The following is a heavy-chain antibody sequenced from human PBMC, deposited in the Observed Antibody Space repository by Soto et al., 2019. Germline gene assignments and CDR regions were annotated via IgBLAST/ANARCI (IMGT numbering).Heavy chain of an antibody. D-gene: IGHD6-19*01. CDR3: ARHALGSSGWHYFDY. V-gene: IGHV5-10-1*01. J-gene: IGHJ4*02. CDR1: GYSFSNHW. CDR2: IGPTDSDT. Sequence: EVQLVQSGAEEKKPGESLRISCQGSGYSFSNHWVTWVRQMPGGGLEWMGKIGPTDSDTKYSPSLQGHVTMSFDTSISTAYLQWSTLKASDTAMYYCARHALGSSGWHYFDYWGQGTLVTVSS.